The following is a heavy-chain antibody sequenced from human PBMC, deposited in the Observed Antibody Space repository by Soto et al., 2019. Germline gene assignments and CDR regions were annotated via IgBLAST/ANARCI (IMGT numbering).Heavy chain of an antibody. D-gene: IGHD2-2*02. J-gene: IGHJ5*02. CDR1: GYTLTELS. CDR2: FDPEDGET. Sequence: ASVKFSCKVSGYTLTELSMHWVRQAPGKGLEWMGGFDPEDGETIYAQKFQGRVTMTEDTSTDTAYMELSSLRSEDTAVYYCATAIRGRSVVPAAIRENWFDPWGQGTLVTVSS. CDR3: ATAIRGRSVVPAAIRENWFDP. V-gene: IGHV1-24*01.